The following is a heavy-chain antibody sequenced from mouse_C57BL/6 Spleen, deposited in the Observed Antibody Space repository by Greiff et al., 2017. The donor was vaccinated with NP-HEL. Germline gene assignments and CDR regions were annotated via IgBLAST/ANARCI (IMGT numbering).Heavy chain of an antibody. CDR1: GFTFSSYA. V-gene: IGHV5-4*01. CDR2: ISDGGSYT. Sequence: EVMLVESGGGLVKPGGSLKLSCAASGFTFSSYAMSWVRQTPEKRLEWVATISDGGSYTYYPDNVKGRFTISRDNAKNNLYLQMSHLKSEDTAMYYCARDEGLYYYGSSPYWYFDVWGTGTTVTVSS. J-gene: IGHJ1*03. D-gene: IGHD1-1*01. CDR3: ARDEGLYYYGSSPYWYFDV.